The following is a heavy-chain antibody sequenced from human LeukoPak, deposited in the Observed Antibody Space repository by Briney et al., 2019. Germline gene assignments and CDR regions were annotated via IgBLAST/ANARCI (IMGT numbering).Heavy chain of an antibody. CDR2: IKQTGNDK. CDR1: GFTFSSHW. Sequence: PGGSLRLPCAASGFTFSSHWMIWVRQAPGKGLEWVATIKQTGNDKYYVDSVKGRFTISRDNAKNSLFLQMNSLTAEDTAVYYCARSHYYVLDVWGQGTTVTVSS. V-gene: IGHV3-7*01. CDR3: ARSHYYVLDV. J-gene: IGHJ6*02.